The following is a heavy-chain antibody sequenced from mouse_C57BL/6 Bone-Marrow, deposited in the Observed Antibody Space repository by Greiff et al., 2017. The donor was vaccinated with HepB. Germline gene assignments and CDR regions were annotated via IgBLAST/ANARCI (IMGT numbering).Heavy chain of an antibody. Sequence: QVQLQQPGAELVRPGTSVKLSCKASGYTFTSYWMHWVKQRPGQGLEWIGVIDPSDSYTNYNQKFKGKATLTVDTSSSTAYMQLSSLTSEDSAVYYCAELVYWGQGTLVTVSA. CDR2: IDPSDSYT. CDR3: AELVY. CDR1: GYTFTSYW. V-gene: IGHV1-59*01. D-gene: IGHD4-1*01. J-gene: IGHJ3*01.